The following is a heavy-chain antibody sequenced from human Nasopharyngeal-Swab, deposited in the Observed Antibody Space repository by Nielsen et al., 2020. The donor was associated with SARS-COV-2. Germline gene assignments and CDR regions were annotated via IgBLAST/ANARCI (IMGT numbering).Heavy chain of an antibody. D-gene: IGHD3-10*01. CDR2: INSDGSST. V-gene: IGHV3-74*01. CDR3: ASLMVQGGG. J-gene: IGHJ4*02. Sequence: GGPLRLSCVGSGFTLRNHDMGWVRQTPGKGLVWVSRINSDGSSTSYADSVKGRFTISRDNAKNTLYLQMNSLRAEDTAVYYCASLMVQGGGWGQGTLVTVSS. CDR1: GFTLRNHD.